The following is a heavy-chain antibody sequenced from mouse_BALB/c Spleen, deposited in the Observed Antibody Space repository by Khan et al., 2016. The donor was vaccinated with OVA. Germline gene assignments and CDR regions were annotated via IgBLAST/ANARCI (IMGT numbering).Heavy chain of an antibody. Sequence: EVELVESGGGLVQPGGSRKLSCAASGFTFIDYGMAWVRQPPGKGPEGIAFISSVAYSIYYADTVTGRFTISRENAKNTLYLEMSSLRSDDTAMYYCARGGFAYWGQGTLVTVSA. V-gene: IGHV5-15*02. CDR2: ISSVAYSI. CDR1: GFTFIDYG. J-gene: IGHJ3*01. CDR3: ARGGFAY.